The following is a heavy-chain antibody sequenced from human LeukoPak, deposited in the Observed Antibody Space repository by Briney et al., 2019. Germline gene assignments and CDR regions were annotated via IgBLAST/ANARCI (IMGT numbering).Heavy chain of an antibody. D-gene: IGHD5-24*01. CDR1: GFTFSSYA. V-gene: IGHV3-30-3*01. CDR3: ARGAQRHAFDI. CDR2: ISYDGSNK. J-gene: IGHJ3*02. Sequence: GGSLRLSCAASGFTFSSYAMHWVRQAPGKGLEWVAVISYDGSNKYYADSVKGRFTISRDNSKNTLYLQMNSLRAEDTAVYYRARGAQRHAFDIWGQGTMVTVSS.